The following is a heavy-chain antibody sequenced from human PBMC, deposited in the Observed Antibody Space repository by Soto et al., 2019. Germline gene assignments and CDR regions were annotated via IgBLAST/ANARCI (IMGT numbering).Heavy chain of an antibody. Sequence: SETLSLTCAVYGGSFSGYYWSWIRQPPGKGLEWIGEINHSGSTNYNPSLKSRVTISVDTSKNQFSLKLSSVTAADSAVYYCARVSSGSPFDYWGEGTLVTVSS. V-gene: IGHV4-34*01. CDR1: GGSFSGYY. CDR3: ARVSSGSPFDY. J-gene: IGHJ4*02. CDR2: INHSGST. D-gene: IGHD1-26*01.